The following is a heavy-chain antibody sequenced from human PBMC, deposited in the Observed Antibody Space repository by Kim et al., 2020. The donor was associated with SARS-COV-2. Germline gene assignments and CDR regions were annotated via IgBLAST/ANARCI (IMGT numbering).Heavy chain of an antibody. J-gene: IGHJ2*01. CDR1: EFSVSSNF. CDR2: IYSGGST. CDR3: ARGLYDDFWSGYQTQYNWY. D-gene: IGHD3-3*01. Sequence: GGSLRLSCAASEFSVSSNFMSWVRQAPGKGLEWVSVIYSGGSTYYADSVKGRFTISRDKSKNTLHLQMNSLRAEDTAVYYCARGLYDDFWSGYQTQYNWY. V-gene: IGHV3-53*01.